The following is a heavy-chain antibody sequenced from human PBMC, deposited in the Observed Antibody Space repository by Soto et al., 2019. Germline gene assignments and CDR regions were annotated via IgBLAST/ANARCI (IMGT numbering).Heavy chain of an antibody. Sequence: PSETLSLTCSVSGGSISSYFWSWIRQSPGKGLEWIGYIYYSGSTDYNASLKSRVTMSVDTSKNEFSPKLSSVTAADTAVYYCARRARGSSSFYYYYYMDVWGKGTTVTVSS. CDR2: IYYSGST. J-gene: IGHJ6*03. V-gene: IGHV4-59*08. D-gene: IGHD6-6*01. CDR3: ARRARGSSSFYYYYYMDV. CDR1: GGSISSYF.